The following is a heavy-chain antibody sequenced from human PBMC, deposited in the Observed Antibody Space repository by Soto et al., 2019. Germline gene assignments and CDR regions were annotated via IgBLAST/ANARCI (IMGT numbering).Heavy chain of an antibody. Sequence: PGGSLRLSCAASGFTFSSYWMHWVRQAPGKGLVWVSRINSDGSSTSYADSVKGRFTISRDNAKNTLYLQMNSLRAEDTAVYYCARGGDYVWGSYRYPLDYWGQGTLVTVSS. J-gene: IGHJ4*02. CDR2: INSDGSST. CDR1: GFTFSSYW. D-gene: IGHD3-16*02. CDR3: ARGGDYVWGSYRYPLDY. V-gene: IGHV3-74*01.